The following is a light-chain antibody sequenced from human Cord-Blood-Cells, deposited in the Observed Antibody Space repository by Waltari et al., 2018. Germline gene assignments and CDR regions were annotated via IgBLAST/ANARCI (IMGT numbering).Light chain of an antibody. J-gene: IGLJ1*01. V-gene: IGLV2-23*01. Sequence: QSALTQPASVSGSPVQSITISCTGTSSDVGSYNLFSWYQQHPGKAPKLMIYEGSKWPSGVSNRFSGSKSGNTASLTISGLQAEDEADYYCCSYAGSSTFYVFGTGTKVTVL. CDR2: EGS. CDR3: CSYAGSSTFYV. CDR1: SSDVGSYNL.